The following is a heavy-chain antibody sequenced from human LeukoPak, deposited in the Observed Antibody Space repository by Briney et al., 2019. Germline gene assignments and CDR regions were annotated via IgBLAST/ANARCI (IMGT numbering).Heavy chain of an antibody. CDR3: ARQWIGNAAY. Sequence: GGSLRLSCAASGFTFSSYWMTWVRQAPGKGLEWVVNIKEDGSEKYYVDSVKGRFTISRDNAKNSLYLQMNSLGPEDTAIYYCARQWIGNAAYWGQGTLATVS. CDR1: GFTFSSYW. V-gene: IGHV3-7*01. CDR2: IKEDGSEK. J-gene: IGHJ4*02. D-gene: IGHD2-15*01.